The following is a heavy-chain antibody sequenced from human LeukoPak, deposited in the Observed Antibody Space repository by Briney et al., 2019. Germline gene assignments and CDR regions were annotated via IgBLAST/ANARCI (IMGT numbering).Heavy chain of an antibody. CDR2: ISLSSSTI. V-gene: IGHV3-48*01. J-gene: IGHJ4*02. CDR3: ARDITIFGVIINFDY. CDR1: GFTFSGYN. Sequence: GGSLRLSCAASGFTFSGYNMNWVRQAPGKGLEWVSYISLSSSTIYYADSVKGRFTISRDNAKNSLYLQMNSLRAEDTAVYYCARDITIFGVIINFDYWGQGTLVTVSS. D-gene: IGHD3-3*01.